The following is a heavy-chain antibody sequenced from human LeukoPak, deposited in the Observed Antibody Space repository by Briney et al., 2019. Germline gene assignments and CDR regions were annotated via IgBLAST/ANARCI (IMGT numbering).Heavy chain of an antibody. V-gene: IGHV4-4*07. CDR1: GYSISSGYH. D-gene: IGHD5-12*01. CDR2: IYTSGST. CDR3: ARDVRGYTESYFDY. Sequence: PSETLSLTCVVSGYSISSGYHWGWIRQPAGKGLEWIGRIYTSGSTNYNPSLKSRVTMSVDTSKNQFSLKLSSVTAADTAVYCARDVRGYTESYFDYWGQGTLVTVSS. J-gene: IGHJ4*02.